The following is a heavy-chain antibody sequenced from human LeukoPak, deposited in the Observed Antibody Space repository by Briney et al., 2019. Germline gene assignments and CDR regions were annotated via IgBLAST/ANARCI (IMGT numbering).Heavy chain of an antibody. V-gene: IGHV3-7*01. CDR1: GFTFSSYW. CDR3: ARIGAAGFDC. J-gene: IGHJ4*02. Sequence: GGSLRLSCAASGFTFSSYWMNWVRQAPGKGLEWVANIKQDGSEKYSVDSVRGRFTIFRDNAKNSVYLQMNSLRAEDTAVYYCARIGAAGFDCWGQGTLVTVSS. D-gene: IGHD6-13*01. CDR2: IKQDGSEK.